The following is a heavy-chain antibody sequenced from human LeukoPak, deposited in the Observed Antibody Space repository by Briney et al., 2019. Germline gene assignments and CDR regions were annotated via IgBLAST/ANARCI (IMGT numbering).Heavy chain of an antibody. J-gene: IGHJ4*02. Sequence: QPGGSLRLSCAAAGFTFSSYAMHWARQAPGKGLEWVAVIWYDGSNKYYADDVKGRFTISRDNYKNTLYLQMNSLRVEDTAVYCCARERLGGSYSFDYWGQGTLVTVSS. CDR2: IWYDGSNK. V-gene: IGHV3-33*08. CDR1: GFTFSSYA. D-gene: IGHD1-26*01. CDR3: ARERLGGSYSFDY.